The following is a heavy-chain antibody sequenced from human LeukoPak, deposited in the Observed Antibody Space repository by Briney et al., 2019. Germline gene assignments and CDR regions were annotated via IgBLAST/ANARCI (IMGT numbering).Heavy chain of an antibody. CDR1: GFTFSSYG. J-gene: IGHJ6*02. CDR3: AKAGGGSGQGNGMDV. CDR2: ISYDGSNK. Sequence: PGRSLRLSCAASGFTFSSYGMHWVRQAPGKGLEWVAVISYDGSNKYYADSVKGRFTISRDNSKNTLYLQMNSLRAEDTAVYYCAKAGGGSGQGNGMDVWGQGTTVTVSS. V-gene: IGHV3-30*18. D-gene: IGHD3-10*01.